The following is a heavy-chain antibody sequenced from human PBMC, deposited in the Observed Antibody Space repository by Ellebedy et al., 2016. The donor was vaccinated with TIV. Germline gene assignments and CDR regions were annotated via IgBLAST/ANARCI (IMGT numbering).Heavy chain of an antibody. CDR2: INDNGVST. D-gene: IGHD1-1*01. J-gene: IGHJ4*01. V-gene: IGHV3-23*01. CDR1: GFTFSSYA. Sequence: GESLKISCAASGFTFSSYAMSWVRQAPGQGLEWVSGINDNGVSTAYADSVEGRFTISRDNSKNTLYLQMNSLKAEDTAVYYCAKGTENHYFDYWGQGTLVSVSS. CDR3: AKGTENHYFDY.